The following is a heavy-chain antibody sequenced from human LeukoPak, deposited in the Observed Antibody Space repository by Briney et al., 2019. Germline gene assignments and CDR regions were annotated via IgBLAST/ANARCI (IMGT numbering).Heavy chain of an antibody. D-gene: IGHD6-13*01. Sequence: PGGSLRLSCSASGFTFTTYNMNWVRQAPGKGLEWVSYISSSSSTIYYADSVKGRFTISRDNSKNTLYLQMNSLRAEDTAVYYCARGPGSSWYSDYWGQGTLVTVSS. CDR3: ARGPGSSWYSDY. CDR1: GFTFTTYN. CDR2: ISSSSSTI. V-gene: IGHV3-48*01. J-gene: IGHJ4*02.